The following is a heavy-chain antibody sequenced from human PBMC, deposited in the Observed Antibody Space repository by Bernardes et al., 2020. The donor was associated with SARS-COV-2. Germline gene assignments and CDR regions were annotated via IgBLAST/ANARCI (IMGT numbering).Heavy chain of an antibody. CDR1: GFIFSSYW. V-gene: IGHV3-74*01. D-gene: IGHD3-16*01. J-gene: IGHJ4*02. CDR2: ISTDGTST. Sequence: VGSLRLSCAASGFIFSSYWIHWVRQVPGKGLVWVSRISTDGTSTSYADSVKGRFTISRDNAKNTVYLQMNSLRAEDTAVYYCTRGTGSYGYWDFWGQGTVVTVSS. CDR3: TRGTGSYGYWDF.